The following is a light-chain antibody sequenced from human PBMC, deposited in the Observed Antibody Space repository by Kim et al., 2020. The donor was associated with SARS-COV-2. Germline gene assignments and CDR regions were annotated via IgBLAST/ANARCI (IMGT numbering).Light chain of an antibody. CDR1: TTDIGAYAY. V-gene: IGLV2-11*01. J-gene: IGLJ3*02. CDR3: CSYAGSYTLV. CDR2: DVT. Sequence: QSALTQPRSLSGSPGQSVTISCTGTTTDIGAYAYVSWYRHHPGKAPKLIIFDVTKRPSGVPDRFSASKSGNTASLTISGLQAEDEADYYCCSYAGSYTLVFGGGTQLTVL.